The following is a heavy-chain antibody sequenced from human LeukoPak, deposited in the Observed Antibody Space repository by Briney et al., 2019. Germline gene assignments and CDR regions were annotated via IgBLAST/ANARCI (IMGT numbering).Heavy chain of an antibody. D-gene: IGHD3-10*01. V-gene: IGHV3-30-3*01. CDR1: GFTFSRYN. J-gene: IGHJ4*02. CDR2: MSYDGSNK. CDR3: AKDRAGFVVWGEVTIRLDQ. Sequence: GGSLRLSCEASGFTFSRYNMHWVRQAPGKGPESVAVMSYDGSNKYYTESVKGRFTISRDNSKNTLYLQMNSLRAEDTAVYYCAKDRAGFVVWGEVTIRLDQWGQGTLVTVSS.